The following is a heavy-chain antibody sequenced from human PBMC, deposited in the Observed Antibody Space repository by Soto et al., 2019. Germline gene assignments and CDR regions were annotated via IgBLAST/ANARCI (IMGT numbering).Heavy chain of an antibody. Sequence: EVQLLEAGGGLAQPGGSLRLSCAGSGFSFTNYAMMWVRQAPGKGLESVSGIYGNGAGISYADSVKGRFTIYRDNSRNTVFLQMDDLRVDDTAVYWCATDAVYGDGFWRAESWGQGTLVTVSP. J-gene: IGHJ5*02. CDR1: GFSFTNYA. CDR3: ATDAVYGDGFWRAES. D-gene: IGHD4-17*01. V-gene: IGHV3-23*01. CDR2: IYGNGAGI.